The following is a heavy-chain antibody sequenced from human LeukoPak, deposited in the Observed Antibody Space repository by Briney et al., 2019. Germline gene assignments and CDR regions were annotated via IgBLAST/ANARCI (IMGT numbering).Heavy chain of an antibody. D-gene: IGHD3-22*01. V-gene: IGHV3-21*01. CDR1: GFTFSSYA. CDR2: ISSSSSYI. Sequence: GGSLRLSCAASGFTFSSYAMSWVRQAPGKGLEWVSSISSSSSYIYYADSVKGRFTISRDNAKNSLYLQMNSPRAEDTAVYYCARDGLTYYYDSSGAIYYFDYWGQGTLVTVSS. J-gene: IGHJ4*02. CDR3: ARDGLTYYYDSSGAIYYFDY.